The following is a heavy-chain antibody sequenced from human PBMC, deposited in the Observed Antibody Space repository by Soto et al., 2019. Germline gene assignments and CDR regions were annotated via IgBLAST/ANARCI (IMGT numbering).Heavy chain of an antibody. CDR2: IYHSGST. CDR1: GGSSRSSSYY. Sequence: SETRSLTCTVSGGSSRSSSYYWGWISKPPGKGLEWIGSIYHSGSTNYNPSLKSRVTISVDKSKNQFSLKLSSVTAADTAVYYCAKTRGITGTLYYFDYWGQGTLVTVSS. V-gene: IGHV4-39*07. D-gene: IGHD1-20*01. J-gene: IGHJ4*02. CDR3: AKTRGITGTLYYFDY.